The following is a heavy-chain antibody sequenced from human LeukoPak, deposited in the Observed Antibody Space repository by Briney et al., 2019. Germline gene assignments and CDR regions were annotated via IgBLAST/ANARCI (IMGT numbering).Heavy chain of an antibody. CDR1: GGSISSYY. Sequence: PSETLSLTCTVSGGSISSYYWSWIRQPPGEGLEWIGYIYYSGSTNYNPSLKSRVTISVDTSKNQFSLKLSSVTAADTAVYYCARGPGSSWPTPYYFDYWGQGTLVTVSS. V-gene: IGHV4-59*01. CDR3: ARGPGSSWPTPYYFDY. CDR2: IYYSGST. J-gene: IGHJ4*02. D-gene: IGHD6-13*01.